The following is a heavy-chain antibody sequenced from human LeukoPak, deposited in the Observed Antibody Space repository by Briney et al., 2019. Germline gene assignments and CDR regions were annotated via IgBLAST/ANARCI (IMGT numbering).Heavy chain of an antibody. CDR1: GGSFSGYY. CDR3: ARDPTP. V-gene: IGHV3-11*04. Sequence: LSLTCAVYGGSFSGYYWSWVRQAPGKGLEWVSYISDSGTTRYYTDSVRGRFAISRDNAKNSLFLQMNSLRAEDTAVYYCARDPTPWGQGTLVTVSS. CDR2: ISDSGTTR. J-gene: IGHJ5*02.